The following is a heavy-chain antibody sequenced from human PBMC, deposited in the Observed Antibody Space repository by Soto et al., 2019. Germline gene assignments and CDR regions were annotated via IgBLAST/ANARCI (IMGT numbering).Heavy chain of an antibody. D-gene: IGHD6-6*01. V-gene: IGHV3-72*01. CDR1: GFTFSDHY. CDR2: TRNKANSYTT. CDR3: ARDLRNSEYSISDA. J-gene: IGHJ5*02. Sequence: GGSLRLSCAASGFTFSDHYMDWVRQAPGKGLEWVGRTRNKANSYTTEYAASVKGRFTISRDNAESSLYLQMDSLRVEDTAVYYCARDLRNSEYSISDAWGQGTLVTVSS.